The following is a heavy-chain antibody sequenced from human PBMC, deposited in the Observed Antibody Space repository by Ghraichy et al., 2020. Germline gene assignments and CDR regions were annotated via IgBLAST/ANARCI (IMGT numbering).Heavy chain of an antibody. CDR2: IIPILGIA. V-gene: IGHV1-69*04. Sequence: SVKVSCKASGGTFSSYDIRWVRQAPGQGLEWMGRIIPILGIANYAQKFQGRVTITADKSTSTAYMELSSLRSEDTAVYYCARDKDDSRQTDDWGQGTLVTASS. CDR1: GGTFSSYD. D-gene: IGHD3-16*01. J-gene: IGHJ4*02. CDR3: ARDKDDSRQTDD.